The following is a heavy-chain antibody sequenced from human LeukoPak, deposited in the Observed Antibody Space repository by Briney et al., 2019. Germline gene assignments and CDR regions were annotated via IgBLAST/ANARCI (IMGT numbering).Heavy chain of an antibody. Sequence: GASVKVSCKASGYTFTGYYMHWVRQAPGQGLEWMGWINPNSGGTNYAQKFQGRVTMTRDTSISTAYMELRSLRSDDTAVYYCARDRRITMVRGAENWFDPWGQGTLVTVSS. J-gene: IGHJ5*02. CDR1: GYTFTGYY. CDR2: INPNSGGT. D-gene: IGHD3-10*01. V-gene: IGHV1-2*02. CDR3: ARDRRITMVRGAENWFDP.